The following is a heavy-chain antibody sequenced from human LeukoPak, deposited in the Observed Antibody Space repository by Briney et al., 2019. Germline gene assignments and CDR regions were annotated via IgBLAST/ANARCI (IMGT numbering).Heavy chain of an antibody. J-gene: IGHJ6*02. CDR1: GYTFTSYY. CDR2: INPSGGST. D-gene: IGHD3-3*02. V-gene: IGHV1-46*01. Sequence: ASVKVSRKASGYTFTSYYMHWVRQAPGQGLEWMGIINPSGGSTSYAQKFQGRVTMTRDTSTSTVYMELSSLRSEDTAVYYCARCSSFLEWLLYDYYGMDVWGQGTTVIVSS. CDR3: ARCSSFLEWLLYDYYGMDV.